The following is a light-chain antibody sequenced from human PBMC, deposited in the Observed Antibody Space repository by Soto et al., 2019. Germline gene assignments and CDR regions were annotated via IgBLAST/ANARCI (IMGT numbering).Light chain of an antibody. CDR1: SSDVGGYNY. CDR3: SSYTSSSPL. J-gene: IGLJ1*01. V-gene: IGLV2-14*01. CDR2: DVS. Sequence: QSALTQPASVSVSPGQSITISCTGTSSDVGGYNYVSWYQQHPGKAPKLMIYDVSNRPSGVSNRFSGSKSGNTASLTISGLQAEDEADYYCSSYTSSSPLFGTGTKLTVL.